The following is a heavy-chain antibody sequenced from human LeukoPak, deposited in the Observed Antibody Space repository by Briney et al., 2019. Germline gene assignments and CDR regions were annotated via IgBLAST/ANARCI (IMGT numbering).Heavy chain of an antibody. CDR2: IYYSGST. V-gene: IGHV4-39*01. CDR1: GVPISTNTW. Sequence: SETLSLTCAVSGVPISTNTWWSWVRQPPGKGLEWIGSIYYSGSTYYNPSLKSRVTISVDTSKNQFSLKLRSVTAADTAVYYCARPRTRLAWFDPWGQGTLVTVSS. D-gene: IGHD6-19*01. CDR3: ARPRTRLAWFDP. J-gene: IGHJ5*02.